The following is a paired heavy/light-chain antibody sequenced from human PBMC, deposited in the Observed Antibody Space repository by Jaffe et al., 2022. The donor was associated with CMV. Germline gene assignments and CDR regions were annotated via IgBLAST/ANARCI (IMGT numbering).Light chain of an antibody. CDR2: AAS. J-gene: IGKJ1*01. Sequence: DIQMTQSPSSLSASVGDRVTITCRASQSISSYLNWYQQKPGKAPKLLIYAASSLQSGVPSRFSGSGSGTDFTLTISSLQPEDFATYYCQQSYSTPVTFGQGTKVEIK. CDR1: QSISSY. CDR3: QQSYSTPVT. V-gene: IGKV1-39*01.
Heavy chain of an antibody. CDR2: TYYRSKWYN. V-gene: IGHV6-1*01. Sequence: QVQLQQSGPGLVKPSQTLSLTCAISGDSVSSNSAAWNWIRQSPSRGLEWLGRTYYRSKWYNDYAVSVKSRITINPDTSKNQFSLQLNSVTPEDTAVYYCARDSARIAAAGTEYYYYYMDVWGKGTTVTVSS. J-gene: IGHJ6*03. CDR1: GDSVSSNSAA. D-gene: IGHD6-13*01. CDR3: ARDSARIAAAGTEYYYYYMDV.